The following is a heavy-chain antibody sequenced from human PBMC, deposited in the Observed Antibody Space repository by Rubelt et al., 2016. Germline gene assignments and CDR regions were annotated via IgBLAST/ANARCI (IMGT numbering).Heavy chain of an antibody. D-gene: IGHD4-11*01. CDR3: AKELQGTTTLTVDY. Sequence: KGLAWVAQIISDGSTTTYADSVKGRFTISRDNAKNTLYLQMNSLRAEDTAVYFCAKELQGTTTLTVDYWGQGTLVAVSS. J-gene: IGHJ4*02. V-gene: IGHV3-74*01. CDR2: IISDGSTT.